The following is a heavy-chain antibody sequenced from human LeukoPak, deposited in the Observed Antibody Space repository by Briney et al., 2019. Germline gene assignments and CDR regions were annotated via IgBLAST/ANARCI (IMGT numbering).Heavy chain of an antibody. D-gene: IGHD5-12*01. CDR2: INHSGST. Sequence: PSETLSLTCAVYGGSFSGYYWSWIRQPPGKGLEWIGEINHSGSTNYNPSLKSRVTISVDTSKNQFSLKLSSVTAADTAVYYCARHVGYHRDFDYWGQGTLVTVSS. J-gene: IGHJ4*02. CDR3: ARHVGYHRDFDY. CDR1: GGSFSGYY. V-gene: IGHV4-34*01.